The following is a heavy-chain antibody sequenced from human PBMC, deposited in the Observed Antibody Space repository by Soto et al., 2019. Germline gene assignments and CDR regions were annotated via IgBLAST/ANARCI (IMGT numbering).Heavy chain of an antibody. J-gene: IGHJ6*03. D-gene: IGHD6-25*01. V-gene: IGHV4-59*01. CDR2: IYYSGST. CDR3: ARVVAHGYRYYYYYYYMDV. Sequence: SETLSLTCTVSGGSISSYYWSWIRQPPGKGLEWIGYIYYSGSTNYNPSLKSRVTISVDTSKNQFSLKLSSVTAADTAVYYCARVVAHGYRYYYYYYYMDVWGKGTTVTVSS. CDR1: GGSISSYY.